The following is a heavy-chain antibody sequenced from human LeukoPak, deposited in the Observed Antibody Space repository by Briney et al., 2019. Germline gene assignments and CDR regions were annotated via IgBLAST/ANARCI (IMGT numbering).Heavy chain of an antibody. CDR3: ARHPWGIKGADY. V-gene: IGHV5-51*01. J-gene: IGHJ4*02. CDR1: GYSFTSNW. Sequence: GESLKISCKGSGYSFTSNWIGWVRQMPGKGLEWMGIIYPGDSETTYSPSFQGQVTISADKSITTAYLQWDSLKASDTAMYYCARHPWGIKGADYWGQGTLVTVSS. D-gene: IGHD3-16*01. CDR2: IYPGDSET.